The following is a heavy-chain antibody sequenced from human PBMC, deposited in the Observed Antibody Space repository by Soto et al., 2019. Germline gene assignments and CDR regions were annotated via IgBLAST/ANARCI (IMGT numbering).Heavy chain of an antibody. D-gene: IGHD5-18*01. Sequence: PGGSLRLSCAASGFTFSRSAMHWVRQAPGKGLDWVAVISSDGSNKYYADSVKGRFTISRDNSKNTLYLQMNSLRVEDTAVYYCTAPRDTAMVYYFDYWGQGTVVTVSS. CDR3: TAPRDTAMVYYFDY. CDR1: GFTFSRSA. J-gene: IGHJ4*02. V-gene: IGHV3-30-3*01. CDR2: ISSDGSNK.